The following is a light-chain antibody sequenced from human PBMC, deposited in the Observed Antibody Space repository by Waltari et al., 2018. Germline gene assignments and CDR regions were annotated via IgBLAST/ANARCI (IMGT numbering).Light chain of an antibody. V-gene: IGLV3-1*01. CDR3: QTWDSSVV. CDR2: QDV. J-gene: IGLJ2*01. CDR1: TLGAKY. Sequence: SYELTQPPSVSVSPGPTATITCPGDTLGAKYVSWYQQRPGQSPMLVLYQDVKRPSGIPERFSGANSGDTATLTISGTQAMDEADYYCQTWDSSVVFGGGTKLTVL.